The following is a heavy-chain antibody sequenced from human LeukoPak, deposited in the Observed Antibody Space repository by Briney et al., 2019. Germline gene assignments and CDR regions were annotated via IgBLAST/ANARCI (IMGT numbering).Heavy chain of an antibody. CDR3: ASTDYGDNSGY. CDR1: GFTFSGSA. Sequence: GGSLKLSCAASGFTFSGSAIHWVRQASGKGLEWVGRIRSRASSYATVYGVSVKGRFTISRDDSKNTAYLQMNSLTTEDTAVYYCASTDYGDNSGYWGQGTLVTVSS. V-gene: IGHV3-73*01. J-gene: IGHJ4*02. CDR2: IRSRASSYAT. D-gene: IGHD4-23*01.